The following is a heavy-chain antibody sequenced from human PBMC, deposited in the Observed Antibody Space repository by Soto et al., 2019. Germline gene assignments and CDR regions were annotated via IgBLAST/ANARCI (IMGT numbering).Heavy chain of an antibody. CDR3: TGEHAVAGRCPWFDP. CDR1: GFTFGDYA. Sequence: PGGSLRLSCTASGFTFGDYAMSWFRQAPGKGLEWVGFIRSKAYGGTTEYAASVKGRFTISRDDSKSIAYLQMNSLKTEDTAVYYCTGEHAVAGRCPWFDPWGQGSLVTVSP. J-gene: IGHJ5*02. D-gene: IGHD6-19*01. CDR2: IRSKAYGGTT. V-gene: IGHV3-49*03.